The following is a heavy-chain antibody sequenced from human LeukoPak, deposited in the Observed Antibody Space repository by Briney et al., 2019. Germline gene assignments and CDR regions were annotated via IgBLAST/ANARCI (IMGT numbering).Heavy chain of an antibody. Sequence: GGALRLSCAASGFTFISYWRHWVRQAPGRGLGWVSRIKSDGSSTSDADAVKGRFTISRNNAKNTLYLKVNSLSAEDTAVYYCARVSQLGKSYYFDYWGQGTLVTVSS. J-gene: IGHJ4*02. CDR3: ARVSQLGKSYYFDY. V-gene: IGHV3-74*01. D-gene: IGHD6-13*01. CDR1: GFTFISYW. CDR2: IKSDGSST.